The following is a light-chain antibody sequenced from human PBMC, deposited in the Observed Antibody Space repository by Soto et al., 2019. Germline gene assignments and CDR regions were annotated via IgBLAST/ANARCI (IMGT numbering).Light chain of an antibody. CDR1: QGISSY. CDR3: QQLNSYVIT. V-gene: IGKV1-9*01. Sequence: IQLTQSPSSLSASVGDRVTITCRASQGISSYLAWYQQKRGKAPKLLIYAASTLQSGGPSRFSGSRSGTDFTLTIGSLQPQDFATDLLQQLNSYVITFGQRTRREIK. CDR2: AAS. J-gene: IGKJ5*01.